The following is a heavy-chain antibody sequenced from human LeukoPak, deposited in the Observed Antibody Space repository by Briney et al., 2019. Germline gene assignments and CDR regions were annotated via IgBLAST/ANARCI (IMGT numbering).Heavy chain of an antibody. CDR1: GYTFTSYY. V-gene: IGHV1-46*01. Sequence: ASVKVSCKASGYTFTSYYMHWVRQAPGQGLEWMGIINPSGGSTSYAQKFQGRVTMTRDTSTSTVYMELSSLRSEDTAVYYCARDRPSSLLWFAPADAKPNWFDPWGQGTLVTVSS. CDR2: INPSGGST. D-gene: IGHD3-10*01. J-gene: IGHJ5*02. CDR3: ARDRPSSLLWFAPADAKPNWFDP.